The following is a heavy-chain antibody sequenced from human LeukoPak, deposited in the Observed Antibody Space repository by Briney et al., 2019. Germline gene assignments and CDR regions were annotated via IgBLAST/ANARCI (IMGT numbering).Heavy chain of an antibody. Sequence: SETLSLTCTVSGGSISSYYWSWIRQPPGKGLEWIGYIYYSGSTNYNPSLKSRVTISVDTSKNQFSLKLSSVTAADTAVYYCARLPRIAARPHYYYYYMDVWGKGTTVTVSS. CDR1: GGSISSYY. D-gene: IGHD6-6*01. J-gene: IGHJ6*03. V-gene: IGHV4-59*01. CDR3: ARLPRIAARPHYYYYYMDV. CDR2: IYYSGST.